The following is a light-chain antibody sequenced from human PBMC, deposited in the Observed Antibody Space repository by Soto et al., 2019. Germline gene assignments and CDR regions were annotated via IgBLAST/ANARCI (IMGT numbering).Light chain of an antibody. J-gene: IGLJ1*01. CDR1: SSNIGSNY. Sequence: QAVVTQPPSASGTPGQRVTISCSGSSSNIGSNYVYWYQQLPGTAPKLLIFGNSNRPSGVPVPDRFSGSKSGTSAYLAITGLQAEDEGDYYCQSYDSTLDARYVFGTGTKLTVL. V-gene: IGLV1-40*01. CDR3: QSYDSTLDARYV. CDR2: GNS.